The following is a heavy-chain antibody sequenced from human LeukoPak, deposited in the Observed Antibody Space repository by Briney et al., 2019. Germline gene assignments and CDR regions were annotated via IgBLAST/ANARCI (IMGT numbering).Heavy chain of an antibody. CDR3: AREFNTIGNFDF. V-gene: IGHV3-21*01. D-gene: IGHD1-14*01. Sequence: GGSLRLSCATSGFTFSRFSFRWVRQAPGKGLEWVASIYVTGNYINYADSVKGRVTISRDNAKNSVYLQMNSLRADDTVVYYCAREFNTIGNFDFWGQGTLVTVSS. CDR1: GFTFSRFS. J-gene: IGHJ4*02. CDR2: IYVTGNYI.